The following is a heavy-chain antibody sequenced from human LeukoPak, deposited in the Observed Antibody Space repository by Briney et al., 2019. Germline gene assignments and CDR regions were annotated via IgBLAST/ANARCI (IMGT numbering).Heavy chain of an antibody. V-gene: IGHV4-59*11. D-gene: IGHD6-13*01. CDR3: ARVRIAAAFDP. Sequence: SETLSLTCTASGGSISSHYWSWIRQPPGKGLEWIGYIYYSGSTNYNPSLKSRVTISVDTSKNQFSLKLSSVTAADTAVYYCARVRIAAAFDPWGQGTLVTVSS. CDR2: IYYSGST. CDR1: GGSISSHY. J-gene: IGHJ5*02.